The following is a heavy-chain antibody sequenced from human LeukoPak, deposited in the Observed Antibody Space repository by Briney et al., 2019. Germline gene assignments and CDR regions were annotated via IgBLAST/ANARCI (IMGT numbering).Heavy chain of an antibody. J-gene: IGHJ4*02. D-gene: IGHD6-19*01. Sequence: GGPLRLSCAASGFTFSSYWMHWVRQAPGKGLVWVSRINSDGSSTSYADSVKGRFTISRDNAKNTQYLQMNSLRAEDTAVYYCARVPVSSGWYDYWGQGTLVTVSS. CDR3: ARVPVSSGWYDY. CDR2: INSDGSST. V-gene: IGHV3-74*01. CDR1: GFTFSSYW.